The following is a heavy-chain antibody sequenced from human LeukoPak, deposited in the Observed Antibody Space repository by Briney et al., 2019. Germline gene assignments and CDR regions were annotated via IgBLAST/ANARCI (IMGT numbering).Heavy chain of an antibody. CDR3: ARDNPIHYMDV. J-gene: IGHJ6*03. CDR1: GYTFTSYD. V-gene: IGHV1-18*01. D-gene: IGHD2-21*01. CDR2: ISAYNGNT. Sequence: ASVMVSCKASGYTFTSYDINWVRQAPGQGLEWMGWISAYNGNTNYAQKLQGRVTMTTDTSTSTAYMELRSLRSDDTAVYYCARDNPIHYMDVWGKGTTVTVSS.